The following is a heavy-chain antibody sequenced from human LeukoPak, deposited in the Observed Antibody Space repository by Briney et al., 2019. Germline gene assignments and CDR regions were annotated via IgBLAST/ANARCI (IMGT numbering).Heavy chain of an antibody. J-gene: IGHJ4*02. D-gene: IGHD2/OR15-2a*01. CDR1: GFTFSSYE. Sequence: GGSLRLSCAAAGFTFSSYEMNWVRQAPGKGLEWVSYISSSGTAIYYADSVKGRFTISRDTAKNSLYLQMDNLRAEDTGVYYCARDFYDGFALDYWGQGTLVTVSS. CDR2: ISSSGTAI. CDR3: ARDFYDGFALDY. V-gene: IGHV3-48*03.